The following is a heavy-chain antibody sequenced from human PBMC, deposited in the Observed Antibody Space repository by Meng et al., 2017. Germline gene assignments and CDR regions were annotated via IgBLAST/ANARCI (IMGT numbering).Heavy chain of an antibody. CDR2: ISSSGSTI. CDR3: ASIKVDP. CDR1: GFTFRDYY. V-gene: IGHV3-11*01. Sequence: QVKLVGAGGVLVRHGGSLSPSCAASGFTFRDYYMGWIRQAPGKGLEWVSYISSSGSTIYYADSVKGRFTISRDNAKNSLYLQMNSLRAEDTAVYYCASIKVDPWGQGTLVTVSS. J-gene: IGHJ5*02. D-gene: IGHD1-14*01.